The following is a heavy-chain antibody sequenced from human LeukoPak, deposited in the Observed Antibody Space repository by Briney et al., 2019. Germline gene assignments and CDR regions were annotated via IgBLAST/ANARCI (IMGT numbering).Heavy chain of an antibody. J-gene: IGHJ6*02. CDR2: ISGSGGST. CDR3: AKDVAVAVYYYYYGMDV. Sequence: GGSLRLSCAASGFTFSSYAMSWVRQAPGKGLEWVSAISGSGGSTYYADSVKGRFTISRDNSKNTLYLQMNSLRAEDTAVYYCAKDVAVAVYYYYYGMDVWGQGTTVTVSS. D-gene: IGHD6-19*01. CDR1: GFTFSSYA. V-gene: IGHV3-23*01.